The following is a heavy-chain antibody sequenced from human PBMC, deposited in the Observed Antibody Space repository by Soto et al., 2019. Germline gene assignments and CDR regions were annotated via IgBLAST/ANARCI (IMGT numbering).Heavy chain of an antibody. J-gene: IGHJ4*02. V-gene: IGHV3-23*01. CDR3: AKDRTIAAAGTLRYFDY. CDR1: GFTFINYA. CDR2: ISGSSGGST. D-gene: IGHD6-13*01. Sequence: PGGSLRLSCAASGFTFINYAMSWVRQAPGKGLEWVSAISGSSGGSTYYVDSVKGRFTISRDNSGNTLYLHMNSLRAEDTAVYYCAKDRTIAAAGTLRYFDYWGQGTLVTVSS.